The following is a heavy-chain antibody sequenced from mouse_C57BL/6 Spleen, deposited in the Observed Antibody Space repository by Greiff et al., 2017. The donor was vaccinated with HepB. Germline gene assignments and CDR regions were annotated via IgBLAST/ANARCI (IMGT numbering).Heavy chain of an antibody. Sequence: VQLQQPGAELVKPGASVKMSCKASGYTFTSYWITWVKQRPGQGLEWIGDIYPGSGSTNYNEKFKSKATLTVDTSSSTAYMQLSSLTSEDSAVYYCATYDYDEDYFDYWGQGTTLTVSS. CDR3: ATYDYDEDYFDY. CDR2: IYPGSGST. V-gene: IGHV1-55*01. D-gene: IGHD2-4*01. CDR1: GYTFTSYW. J-gene: IGHJ2*01.